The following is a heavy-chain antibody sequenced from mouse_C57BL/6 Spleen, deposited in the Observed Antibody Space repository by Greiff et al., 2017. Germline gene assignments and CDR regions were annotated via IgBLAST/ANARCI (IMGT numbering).Heavy chain of an antibody. CDR1: GYSFTGYY. V-gene: IGHV1-42*01. CDR3: AREGLRRDYYAMDY. J-gene: IGHJ4*01. D-gene: IGHD2-4*01. Sequence: EVQLQQSGPELVKPGASVKISCKASGYSFTGYYMNWVKQSPEKSLEWIAEINPSTSGTTYNQKFKAKATLPVDKSSSTAYMQLKSLTTENSAVYNCAREGLRRDYYAMDYWGQGTSVTVSS. CDR2: INPSTSGT.